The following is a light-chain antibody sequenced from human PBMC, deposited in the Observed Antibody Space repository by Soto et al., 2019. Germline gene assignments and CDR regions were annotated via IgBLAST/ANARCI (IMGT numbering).Light chain of an antibody. CDR2: SAS. CDR3: QQSFIVPIT. J-gene: IGKJ5*01. CDR1: QSIAGY. V-gene: IGKV1-39*01. Sequence: DIQMTQSPSSLSASVGDRVTITCRASQSIAGYLSWYQQRPGKAPKFLIYSASSLQRGVPSRFSGSGSGTDFSLTINGLQPEDFATYFCQQSFIVPITFGRGTRLEIK.